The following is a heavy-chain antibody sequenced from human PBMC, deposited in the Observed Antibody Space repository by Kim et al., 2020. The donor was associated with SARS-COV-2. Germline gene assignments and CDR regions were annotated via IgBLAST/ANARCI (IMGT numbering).Heavy chain of an antibody. V-gene: IGHV4-59*13. Sequence: SETLSLTCTVSGGSISSYYWSWIRHPPGKGREWIGYIYYSGSTNYNPSLKSRVTISVDTSKNQFSLKLSSVTAADTAVYYCARARVGIFGVVTHFDYWGQGTLVTVSS. J-gene: IGHJ4*02. D-gene: IGHD3-3*01. CDR1: GGSISSYY. CDR2: IYYSGST. CDR3: ARARVGIFGVVTHFDY.